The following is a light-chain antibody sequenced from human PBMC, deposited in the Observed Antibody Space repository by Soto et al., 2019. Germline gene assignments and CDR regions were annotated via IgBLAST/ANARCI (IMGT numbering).Light chain of an antibody. V-gene: IGKV3-11*01. Sequence: EIVLTQSPATLSLSPVERATLSCRASQSVSTYLAWYQQRPGQAPRLLIYDSSNRATDIPARFSGGGSGTDFTLTISSLEPEDFAVYYCQQRSSWPPTFGGGTKVEIK. CDR2: DSS. CDR1: QSVSTY. J-gene: IGKJ4*01. CDR3: QQRSSWPPT.